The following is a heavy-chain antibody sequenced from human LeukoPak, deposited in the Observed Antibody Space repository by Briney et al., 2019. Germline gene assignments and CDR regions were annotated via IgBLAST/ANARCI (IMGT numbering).Heavy chain of an antibody. CDR2: IIPILGIA. D-gene: IGHD3-22*01. J-gene: IGHJ4*02. CDR1: GGTFSSYA. Sequence: SVKVSCKASGGTFSSYAISWVRQAPGQGLEWMGRIIPILGIANYAQKFQGRVTITADKSTSTAYMELSSLRSEDTAVYYCARDLGYYDSSGSYYFDYWGQGTLVTVSS. CDR3: ARDLGYYDSSGSYYFDY. V-gene: IGHV1-69*04.